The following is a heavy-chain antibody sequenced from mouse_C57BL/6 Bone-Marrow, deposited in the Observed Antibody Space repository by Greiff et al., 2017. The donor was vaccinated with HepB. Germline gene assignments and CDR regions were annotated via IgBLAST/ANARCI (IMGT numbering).Heavy chain of an antibody. J-gene: IGHJ2*01. Sequence: QVQLQQPGAELVRPGSSVKLSCKASGYTFTSYWMHWVKQRPIQGLEWIGNIDPSDSETYYKQKFKDKATLTVDKSSNTAYMQLSSLTSEDSAGYNCAKSSYYDFDDWGQGTTLTVSS. V-gene: IGHV1-52*01. CDR3: AKSSYYDFDD. CDR1: GYTFTSYW. CDR2: IDPSDSET. D-gene: IGHD1-1*01.